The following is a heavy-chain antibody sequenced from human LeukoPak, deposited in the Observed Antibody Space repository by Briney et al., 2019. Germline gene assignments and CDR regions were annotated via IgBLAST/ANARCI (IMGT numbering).Heavy chain of an antibody. CDR1: GFTFSDYA. D-gene: IGHD4-11*01. J-gene: IGHJ5*02. V-gene: IGHV3-23*01. CDR2: ISTSGSIT. Sequence: GGSLRLSCAASGFTFSDYAMSWVRQAPGKGLEWVSAISTSGSITHYADSVKGRFTISRDNLKNTLYVQMNSLRAEDTAVYYCATAYRNYVRNCFDPWGQGTLVTVSS. CDR3: ATAYRNYVRNCFDP.